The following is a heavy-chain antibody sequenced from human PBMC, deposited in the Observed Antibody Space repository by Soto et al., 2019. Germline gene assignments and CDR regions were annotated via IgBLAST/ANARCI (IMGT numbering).Heavy chain of an antibody. CDR3: ATRITIFGGGPYSFDY. CDR1: GYTFTSYA. Sequence: QVQLVQSGAEVKKPGASVKVSCKASGYTFTSYAMHWVRQAPGQRLEWMGWINAGNGNTKYSQKFQGRVTITRDTSASTAYMELSRLRSEDTAVYYCATRITIFGGGPYSFDYWVQGTLVTVSS. V-gene: IGHV1-3*01. D-gene: IGHD3-3*01. CDR2: INAGNGNT. J-gene: IGHJ4*02.